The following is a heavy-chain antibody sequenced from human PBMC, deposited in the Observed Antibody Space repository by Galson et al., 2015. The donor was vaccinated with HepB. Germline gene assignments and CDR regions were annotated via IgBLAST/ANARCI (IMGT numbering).Heavy chain of an antibody. CDR3: ARHYYDISGYPSDY. D-gene: IGHD3-22*01. J-gene: IGHJ4*02. V-gene: IGHV5-10-1*01. Sequence: QSGAEVKKPGESLRISCKGSGYSFTFYWISWVRQMPGRGLEWMGRIDPSDSYTDYSPSFQGHVTISADKSISTAYLQWSSLKASDTAIYYCARHYYDISGYPSDYWGQGTLVTVSS. CDR2: IDPSDSYT. CDR1: GYSFTFYW.